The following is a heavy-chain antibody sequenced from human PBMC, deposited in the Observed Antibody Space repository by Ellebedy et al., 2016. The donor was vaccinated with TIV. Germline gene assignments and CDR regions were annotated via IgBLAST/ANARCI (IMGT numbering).Heavy chain of an antibody. CDR1: GFTFSSFS. V-gene: IGHV3-48*02. J-gene: IGHJ4*02. CDR3: ARDSPSGSCFDY. D-gene: IGHD1-26*01. Sequence: GESLKISXAASGFTFSSFSMNWVRQPPGKGPERVSYISSISSTIYYADSVKGRFTISRDNAKNSLYLQMNSLREEDTAVYYCARDSPSGSCFDYWGQGTLVTVSS. CDR2: ISSISSTI.